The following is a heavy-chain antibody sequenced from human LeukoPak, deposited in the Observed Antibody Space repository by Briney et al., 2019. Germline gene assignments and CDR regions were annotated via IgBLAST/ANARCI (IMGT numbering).Heavy chain of an antibody. CDR3: ARDSYDYGDYGNSFDY. V-gene: IGHV3-30*04. J-gene: IGHJ4*02. CDR1: GFTFSSFA. D-gene: IGHD4-17*01. Sequence: GRSLGLSCAASGFTFSSFAIHWVRQAPGKGLEWVAVISYDGDYTYYTDSVKGRFTISRDNSKNMLYLQMNSLRAEDTAVYYCARDSYDYGDYGNSFDYWGQGTLVTISS. CDR2: ISYDGDYT.